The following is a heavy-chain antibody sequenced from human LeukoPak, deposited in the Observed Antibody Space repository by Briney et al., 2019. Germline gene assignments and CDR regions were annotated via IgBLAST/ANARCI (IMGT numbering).Heavy chain of an antibody. D-gene: IGHD3-22*01. CDR1: GYSLTSGYY. V-gene: IGHV4-38-2*02. Sequence: TSETLSLTCTVSGYSLTSGYYWGWIRQPPGKGLEWIASIFHSGSTFYNPSLKSRVTISVDTSKNQFSLKLSSVTAADTAVYYCARVRFYYDSSGPKPRSPRYWYFDLWGRGTLVTVSS. J-gene: IGHJ2*01. CDR3: ARVRFYYDSSGPKPRSPRYWYFDL. CDR2: IFHSGST.